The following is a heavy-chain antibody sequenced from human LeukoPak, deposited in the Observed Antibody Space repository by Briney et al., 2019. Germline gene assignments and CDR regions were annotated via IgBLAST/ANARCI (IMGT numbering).Heavy chain of an antibody. CDR2: IYYSGST. J-gene: IGHJ4*02. Sequence: SETLSLTCTVSGGSISSYYRSWIRQPPGKGLEWIGYIYYSGSTNYNPSLKSRVTISVDTSKNQFSLNLNSVTAADTAVYFCARFNSGGFDNWGRGSLVTVSS. V-gene: IGHV4-59*01. CDR1: GGSISSYY. D-gene: IGHD3-10*01. CDR3: ARFNSGGFDN.